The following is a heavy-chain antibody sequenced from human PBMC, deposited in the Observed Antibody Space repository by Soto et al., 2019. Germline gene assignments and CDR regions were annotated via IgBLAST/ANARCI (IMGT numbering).Heavy chain of an antibody. CDR2: ISGYNANT. V-gene: IGHV1-18*01. J-gene: IGHJ6*02. Sequence: QVQLVQSGAEVKKPGASVKVSCKASGYSFTRYGISWVRQAPGQGLEWMGWISGYNANTNYPENLLGRVTMTTDTATSTAYMEVRNLISDDTSVYYCARMGDVPYYYYGLDVWGQGTTVTVSS. CDR1: GYSFTRYG. D-gene: IGHD3-16*01. CDR3: ARMGDVPYYYYGLDV.